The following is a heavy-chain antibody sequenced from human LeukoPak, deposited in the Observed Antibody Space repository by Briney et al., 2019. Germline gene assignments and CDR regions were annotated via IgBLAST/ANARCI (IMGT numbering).Heavy chain of an antibody. CDR2: IYTSGST. CDR1: GGSIISDY. D-gene: IGHD1-26*01. CDR3: ARDRGAFDAFDL. Sequence: SETLSLTCTVSGGSIISDYWSWIRQPAGEGLEWIGRIYTSGSTTYNPSVTRRVTMSLATSTNQFSLKLGSVTAADTAVYYCARDRGAFDAFDLWGQGTMVSVSS. V-gene: IGHV4-4*07. J-gene: IGHJ3*01.